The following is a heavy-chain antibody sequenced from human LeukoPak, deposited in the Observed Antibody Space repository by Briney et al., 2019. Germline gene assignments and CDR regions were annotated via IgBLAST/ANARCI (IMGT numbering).Heavy chain of an antibody. Sequence: GGSLRLSCAASGFTVSSNYMSWVRQAPGKGLEWVSVIYSGGSTYYADSVKGRFTISRDNAKNSLYLQMNSLRAEDTAVYYCARDRIVVVVAAYYYYYGTDVWGQGTTVTVSS. J-gene: IGHJ6*02. CDR3: ARDRIVVVVAAYYYYYGTDV. CDR1: GFTVSSNY. CDR2: IYSGGST. V-gene: IGHV3-66*01. D-gene: IGHD2-15*01.